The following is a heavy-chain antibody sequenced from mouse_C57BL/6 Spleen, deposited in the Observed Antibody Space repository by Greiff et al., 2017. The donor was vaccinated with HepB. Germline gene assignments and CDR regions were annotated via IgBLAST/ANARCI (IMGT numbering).Heavy chain of an antibody. D-gene: IGHD2-3*01. Sequence: VQLQQSGAELVKPGASVKLSCKASGYTFTEYTIHWVKQRSGQGLEWIGWFYPGSGSIKYNEKFKDKATLTADKSSSTVYMELSRLTSEDSAVYFCARHGEYDGYLGYYAMDYWGQGTSVTVSS. CDR1: GYTFTEYT. J-gene: IGHJ4*01. CDR3: ARHGEYDGYLGYYAMDY. V-gene: IGHV1-62-2*01. CDR2: FYPGSGSI.